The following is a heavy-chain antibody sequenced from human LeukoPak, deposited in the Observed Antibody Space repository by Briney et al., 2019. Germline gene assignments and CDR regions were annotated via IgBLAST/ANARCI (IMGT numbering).Heavy chain of an antibody. CDR2: IRNDGNNQ. CDR3: AKDQAYLGAFDY. CDR1: GVNFSSHG. D-gene: IGHD3-10*01. J-gene: IGHJ4*02. Sequence: GGSLRLSCAASGVNFSSHGMHWVRQAPGRGLEWMAFIRNDGNNQYYGDSVKGRFTISRDNSKNTLYLQMNSLSAEDTAVYYCAKDQAYLGAFDYWGRGTLVTVSS. V-gene: IGHV3-30*02.